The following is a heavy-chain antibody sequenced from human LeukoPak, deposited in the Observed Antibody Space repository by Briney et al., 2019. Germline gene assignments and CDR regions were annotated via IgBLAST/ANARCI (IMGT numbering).Heavy chain of an antibody. V-gene: IGHV4-59*08. CDR1: GGSISSYH. CDR2: INYSGTT. J-gene: IGHJ4*02. D-gene: IGHD6-19*01. Sequence: SETLSLTCSVSGGSISSYHWNWIRQPPGKGLEWIGYINYSGTTNYNPPLKSRVTISIDTSKNQFSLKLSSVTAADTAVYYCARQSPNSSGWYDFDYWGQGTLVTVSS. CDR3: ARQSPNSSGWYDFDY.